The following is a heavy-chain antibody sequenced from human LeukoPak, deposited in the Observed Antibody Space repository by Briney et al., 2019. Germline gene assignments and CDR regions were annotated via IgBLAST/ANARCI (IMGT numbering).Heavy chain of an antibody. D-gene: IGHD2-2*02. CDR1: GGSISSGGYY. CDR3: ARALVVVPAAILWWFDP. V-gene: IGHV4-31*03. CDR2: IYYSGST. Sequence: PSETLSLTCTVFGGSISSGGYYWSWIRQHPGKGLEWIGYIYYSGSTYYNPSLKSRVTISVDTSKNQFSLKLSSVTAADTAVYYCARALVVVPAAILWWFDPWGQGTLVTVSS. J-gene: IGHJ5*02.